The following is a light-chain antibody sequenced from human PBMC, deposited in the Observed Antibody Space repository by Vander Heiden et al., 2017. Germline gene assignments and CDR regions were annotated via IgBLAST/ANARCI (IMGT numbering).Light chain of an antibody. CDR3: QSYDSSLSGVV. CDR1: SSNFGAGYD. V-gene: IGLV1-40*01. J-gene: IGLJ2*01. Sequence: QSVLTQPPSVPGAPGQRVTISCTGSSSNFGAGYDVHWYQQLPGTAPKLLIYGNSKRPSGVPDRFSGSKSGTSASLAITGLQAEDEADYYCQSYDSSLSGVVFGGGTKLTVL. CDR2: GNS.